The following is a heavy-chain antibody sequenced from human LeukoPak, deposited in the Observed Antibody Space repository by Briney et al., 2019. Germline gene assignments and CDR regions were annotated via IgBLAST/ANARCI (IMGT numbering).Heavy chain of an antibody. J-gene: IGHJ4*02. Sequence: ASVKVSCKASGYTFTSYGISWVRQAPGQGLEWMGWISAYNGNTNYAQKLQGRVTMTTDTSTSTAYMELRSLRSDDTAVYYCARDLLRGYSGYVPFDYWGQGTLVTVSS. CDR1: GYTFTSYG. V-gene: IGHV1-18*01. D-gene: IGHD5-12*01. CDR3: ARDLLRGYSGYVPFDY. CDR2: ISAYNGNT.